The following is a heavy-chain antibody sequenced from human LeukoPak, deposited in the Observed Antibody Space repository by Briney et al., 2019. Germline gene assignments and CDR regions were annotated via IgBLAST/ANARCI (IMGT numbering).Heavy chain of an antibody. D-gene: IGHD5-18*01. V-gene: IGHV4-34*01. Sequence: SETLSLTCSVYGGSFSAYYWIWIRQSPEMGLQWIGEISHSGSTNYNPSLRSRLTMSVDTSKDQFSLKLSSVAAADSAIYYCARDGYSIGRAFDPWGQGTLVTVSS. J-gene: IGHJ5*02. CDR2: ISHSGST. CDR3: ARDGYSIGRAFDP. CDR1: GGSFSAYY.